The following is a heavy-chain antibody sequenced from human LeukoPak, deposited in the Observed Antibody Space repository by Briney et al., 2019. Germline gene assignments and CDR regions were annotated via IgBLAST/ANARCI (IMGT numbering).Heavy chain of an antibody. CDR3: ASTTTIFGRLSYFDY. CDR2: IYHRGST. V-gene: IGHV4-4*02. J-gene: IGHJ4*02. D-gene: IGHD3-3*01. Sequence: SGTLSLTCAVSGGSISSSNWWSWVRQPPGKGLEWIGEIYHRGSTNYNPSLKSRVTISVDRSKNQFSLKLSSVTAADTAVYYCASTTTIFGRLSYFDYWGQGTLVTVSS. CDR1: GGSISSSNW.